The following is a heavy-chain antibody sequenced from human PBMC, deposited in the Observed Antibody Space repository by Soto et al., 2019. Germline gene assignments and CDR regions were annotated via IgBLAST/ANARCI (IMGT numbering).Heavy chain of an antibody. V-gene: IGHV1-69*13. Sequence: SVKVSCKASGGTFSSYAISWVRQAPGQGLEWMGGIIPIFGTANYAQKFQGRVTITADESTSTAYMELSSLRSEDTAVYYCATKVYYYDSSGYFPDYWGQGTLVTVSS. D-gene: IGHD3-22*01. CDR3: ATKVYYYDSSGYFPDY. CDR1: GGTFSSYA. CDR2: IIPIFGTA. J-gene: IGHJ4*02.